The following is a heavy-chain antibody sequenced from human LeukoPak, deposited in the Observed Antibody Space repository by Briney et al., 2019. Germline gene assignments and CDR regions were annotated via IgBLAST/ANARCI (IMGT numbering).Heavy chain of an antibody. V-gene: IGHV3-23*01. CDR2: ISYSGGTT. Sequence: GGSLRRSCAASGFTFNNYAMSWVRQAPGKGLEWVSAISYSGGTTHYADSVKGRFTISRDNSKNTLSLQMNSLRTEDTAVYYCAKYPRHCGGDCYSDLDYWGQGTLVTVSS. J-gene: IGHJ4*02. CDR1: GFTFNNYA. D-gene: IGHD2-21*02. CDR3: AKYPRHCGGDCYSDLDY.